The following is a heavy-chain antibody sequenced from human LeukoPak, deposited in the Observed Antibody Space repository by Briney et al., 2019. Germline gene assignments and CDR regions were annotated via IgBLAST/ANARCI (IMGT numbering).Heavy chain of an antibody. CDR1: GSTFSSYE. J-gene: IGHJ4*02. Sequence: PGGSLRLSCAASGSTFSSYEMNWVRQAPGKGLEWVSYISSSGSTIYYADSVKGRFTISRDNAKNSLYLQMNSLRAEDTAVYYCARDGYYGGGYFDYWGQGTLVTVSS. CDR2: ISSSGSTI. V-gene: IGHV3-48*03. D-gene: IGHD3-10*01. CDR3: ARDGYYGGGYFDY.